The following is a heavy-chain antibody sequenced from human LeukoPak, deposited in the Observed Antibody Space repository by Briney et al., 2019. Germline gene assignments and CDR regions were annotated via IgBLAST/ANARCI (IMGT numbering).Heavy chain of an antibody. D-gene: IGHD5-12*01. Sequence: PSETLSLTCAVYGGSFSGYYWSWIRQPQGKGLEWIGEINHSGSTNYNPSLKSRVTISVDTSKNQFSLKLSSVTAADTAVYYCARRGYSGYDYPELYYFDYWGQGTLVTVSS. CDR3: ARRGYSGYDYPELYYFDY. CDR1: GGSFSGYY. J-gene: IGHJ4*02. V-gene: IGHV4-34*01. CDR2: INHSGST.